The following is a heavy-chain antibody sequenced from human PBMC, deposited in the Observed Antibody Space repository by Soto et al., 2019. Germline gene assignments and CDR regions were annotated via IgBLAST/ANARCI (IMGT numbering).Heavy chain of an antibody. CDR3: ARQGSNGAYYYYGMDV. Sequence: GESLKISCKGSGYSFTSYWISWVRQMPGKGLEWMGRIDPSDSYTIYSPSFQGQVTFSADKSTSTAYLQWSSLKASDTAMYYCARQGSNGAYYYYGMDVWGQGTTVTVSS. V-gene: IGHV5-10-1*04. CDR2: IDPSDSYT. J-gene: IGHJ6*02. D-gene: IGHD2-8*01. CDR1: GYSFTSYW.